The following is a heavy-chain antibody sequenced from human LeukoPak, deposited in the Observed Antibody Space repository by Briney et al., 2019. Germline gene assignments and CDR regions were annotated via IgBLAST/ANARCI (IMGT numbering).Heavy chain of an antibody. D-gene: IGHD5-12*01. J-gene: IGHJ4*02. Sequence: SETLSLTCTVSGGSISSSGYFWGWIRQPPGKGLERIGNIHYSGSTYYNPSLKSRVTISVDTSKNQFSLKLTSVTAADTAMYYCATRYCPYSGCNSFPHYWGQGTLVTVSS. CDR1: GGSISSSGYF. CDR3: ATRYCPYSGCNSFPHY. V-gene: IGHV4-39*01. CDR2: IHYSGST.